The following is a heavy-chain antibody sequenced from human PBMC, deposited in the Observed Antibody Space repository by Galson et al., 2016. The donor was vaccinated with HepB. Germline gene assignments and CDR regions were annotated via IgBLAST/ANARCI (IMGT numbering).Heavy chain of an antibody. D-gene: IGHD1-1*01. CDR2: ISADGSDQ. Sequence: SLRLSCATSGFTFSTNAMHWVRQAPGKGLEWVAVISADGSDQYYADSVKGRFTISRDNSKNTLYLQMNSLRVEDTAVYYCARDLPPVVTTYYYGMDVWGQGTTVAVSS. CDR3: ARDLPPVVTTYYYGMDV. CDR1: GFTFSTNA. J-gene: IGHJ6*02. V-gene: IGHV3-30*04.